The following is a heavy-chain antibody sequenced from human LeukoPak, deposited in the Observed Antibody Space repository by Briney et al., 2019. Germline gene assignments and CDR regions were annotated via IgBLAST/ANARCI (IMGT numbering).Heavy chain of an antibody. D-gene: IGHD5-24*01. V-gene: IGHV5-51*01. CDR2: MYPDDSDT. CDR3: ARRKGDGYNSPFDY. J-gene: IGHJ4*02. Sequence: EESLKISCKGSGYSFTSYWIGWVRQMPGKGLEWMGIMYPDDSDTRYSPSFQGQVTFSADKSISTAYLQWSSLKASDTAIYYCARRKGDGYNSPFDYWGQGTLVTVSS. CDR1: GYSFTSYW.